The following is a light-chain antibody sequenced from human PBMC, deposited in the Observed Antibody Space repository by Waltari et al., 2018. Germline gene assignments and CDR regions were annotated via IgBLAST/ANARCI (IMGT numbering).Light chain of an antibody. CDR2: WAS. J-gene: IGKJ1*01. CDR3: QQYYSTPQT. V-gene: IGKV4-1*01. CDR1: QSVLYSSNNKNY. Sequence: DIVMTQSPNSLAVSLGERATSNCKSSQSVLYSSNNKNYLAWYQQKPGQPPKLLIYWASTRDSGVPDRFSGSGSGTDFTLTISSLQAEDVAVYYCQQYYSTPQTFGQGTKVEIK.